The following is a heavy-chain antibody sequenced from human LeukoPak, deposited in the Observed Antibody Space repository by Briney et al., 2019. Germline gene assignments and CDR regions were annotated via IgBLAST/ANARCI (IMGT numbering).Heavy chain of an antibody. CDR3: ARGLKPASIAAAGTGFYFDY. CDR1: GYTFTSYA. Sequence: VASVKVSCKASGYTFTSYAMHWVRQAPGQRLEWMGWINAGNGNTKYSQKFQGRVTITRDTSASTAYMELSSLGSEDTAVYYCARGLKPASIAAAGTGFYFDYWGQGTLVTVSS. CDR2: INAGNGNT. V-gene: IGHV1-3*01. D-gene: IGHD6-13*01. J-gene: IGHJ4*02.